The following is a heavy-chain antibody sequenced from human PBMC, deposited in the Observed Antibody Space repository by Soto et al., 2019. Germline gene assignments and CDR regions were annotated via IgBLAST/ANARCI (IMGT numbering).Heavy chain of an antibody. V-gene: IGHV1-3*01. J-gene: IGHJ4*02. CDR2: INAGNGNT. D-gene: IGHD2-2*02. CDR3: ARPGYCSSTSCDTAIDY. Sequence: ASVKVSCKASGYTFISYAMHWVRQAPGQRLEWMGWINAGNGNTKYSQKFQGRVTITRDTSASTAYMELSSLRSEDTAVYYCARPGYCSSTSCDTAIDYWGQGTLVTVSS. CDR1: GYTFISYA.